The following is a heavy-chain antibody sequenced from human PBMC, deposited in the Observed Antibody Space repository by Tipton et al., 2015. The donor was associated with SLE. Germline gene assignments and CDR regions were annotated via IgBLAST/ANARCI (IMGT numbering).Heavy chain of an antibody. J-gene: IGHJ3*02. D-gene: IGHD1-7*01. V-gene: IGHV4-38-2*02. CDR1: GFTFSSYS. CDR2: IYHSGST. Sequence: LRLSCAASGFTFSSYSMNWVRQPPGKGLEWIGSIYHSGSTYYNPSLKSRVTISVDTSKNQFSLKLSSVTAADTAVYYCARDLELRAFDIWGQGTMVTVSS. CDR3: ARDLELRAFDI.